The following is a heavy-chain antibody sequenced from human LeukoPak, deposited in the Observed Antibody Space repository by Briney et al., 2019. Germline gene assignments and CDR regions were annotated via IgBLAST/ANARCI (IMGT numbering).Heavy chain of an antibody. J-gene: IGHJ6*03. CDR1: GGSISSSNW. CDR3: SRRSWQLVQAYYYYYYDV. V-gene: IGHV4-4*02. D-gene: IGHD6-6*01. CDR2: ISHSGGI. Sequence: SETLSLTCAVSGGSISSSNWGSWVPQPPGKGLEWLGEISHSGGINYNPSLKSRVTISIDTSKNQFSLKVTSVTAADMAVYYCSRRSWQLVQAYYYYYYDVWGKGTTVTVSS.